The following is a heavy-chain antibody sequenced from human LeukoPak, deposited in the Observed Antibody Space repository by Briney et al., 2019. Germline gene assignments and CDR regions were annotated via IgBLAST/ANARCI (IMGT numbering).Heavy chain of an antibody. V-gene: IGHV4-39*07. Sequence: SETLSLTCTVSGGSISSYYWGWIRQPPGKGLEWIGSIYYSGSTYYNPSLKSRVTISVDTSKNQFSLKLSSVTAADTAVYYCARDQETAGTTGYMDVWGKGTTVTVSS. J-gene: IGHJ6*03. CDR2: IYYSGST. CDR3: ARDQETAGTTGYMDV. CDR1: GGSISSYY. D-gene: IGHD6-13*01.